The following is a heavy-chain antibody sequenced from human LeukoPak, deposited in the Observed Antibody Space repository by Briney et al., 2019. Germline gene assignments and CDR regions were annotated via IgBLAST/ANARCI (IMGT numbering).Heavy chain of an antibody. D-gene: IGHD4/OR15-4a*01. CDR1: GFTFSSYG. J-gene: IGHJ4*02. Sequence: GGSLRLSCAASGFTFSSYGMSWVRQAPGKGLEWVATTSHDGSFKSYGDSVKGRFTISRDNSKNTLYLQMNSLRAEDTAVYYCARRAGAYSHPYDYWGQGTLVTVSS. CDR3: ARRAGAYSHPYDY. CDR2: TSHDGSFK. V-gene: IGHV3-30*03.